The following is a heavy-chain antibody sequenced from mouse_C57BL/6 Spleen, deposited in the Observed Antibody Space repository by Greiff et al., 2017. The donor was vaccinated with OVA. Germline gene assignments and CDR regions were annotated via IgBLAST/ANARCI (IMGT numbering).Heavy chain of an antibody. J-gene: IGHJ4*01. D-gene: IGHD1-1*01. V-gene: IGHV5-17*01. CDR3: ARPITTVAYYYAMDY. CDR1: GFTFSDYG. Sequence: VKVVESGGGLVKPGGSLKLSCAASGFTFSDYGMHWVRQAPEKGLEWVAYISSGSSTIYYADTVKGRFTISRDNAKNTLFLQMTSLRSEDTAMYYCARPITTVAYYYAMDYWGQGTSVTVSS. CDR2: ISSGSSTI.